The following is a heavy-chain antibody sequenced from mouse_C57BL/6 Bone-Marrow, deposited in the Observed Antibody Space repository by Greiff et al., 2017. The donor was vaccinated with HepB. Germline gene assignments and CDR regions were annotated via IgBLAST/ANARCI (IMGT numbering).Heavy chain of an antibody. Sequence: EVQRVESGGGLVQSGRSLRLSCATSGFTFSDFYMEWVRQAPGKGLEWIAASRNKANDYTTEYSASVKGRFIVSRDTSQSILYLQMNALRAEDTAIYYCARDLYDGYHFYYAMDYWGQGTSVTVSS. J-gene: IGHJ4*01. V-gene: IGHV7-1*01. CDR1: GFTFSDFY. CDR2: SRNKANDYTT. D-gene: IGHD2-3*01. CDR3: ARDLYDGYHFYYAMDY.